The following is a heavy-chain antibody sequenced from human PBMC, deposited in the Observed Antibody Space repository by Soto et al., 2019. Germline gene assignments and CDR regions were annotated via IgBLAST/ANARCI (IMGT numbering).Heavy chain of an antibody. Sequence: SETLSLTCTVSGGSISGYYWAWVRQPPERGLEWIGFIYYDGTISSNPSLNSRVTLSVDTSKNQFSLKLSSVTAADTAVYYCARGGAKSNYYDSSGYYPFDYWGQGTLVT. CDR3: ARGGAKSNYYDSSGYYPFDY. D-gene: IGHD3-22*01. CDR1: GGSISGYY. V-gene: IGHV4-59*12. CDR2: IYYDGTI. J-gene: IGHJ4*02.